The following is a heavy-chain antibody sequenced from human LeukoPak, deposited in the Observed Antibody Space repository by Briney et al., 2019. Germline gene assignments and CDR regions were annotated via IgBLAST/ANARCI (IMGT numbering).Heavy chain of an antibody. V-gene: IGHV3-23*01. CDR2: ISSGGST. J-gene: IGHJ4*02. CDR3: AKTGATGYYFDY. D-gene: IGHD6-13*01. Sequence: GGSLRLSCAASGFTFSSYWMSWVRQAPGKGLEWVSGISSGGSTYYADSVKGRFSISRDKSKNTLYLQMNSLRVEETAVYYCAKTGATGYYFDYWGQGTLVTVSS. CDR1: GFTFSSYW.